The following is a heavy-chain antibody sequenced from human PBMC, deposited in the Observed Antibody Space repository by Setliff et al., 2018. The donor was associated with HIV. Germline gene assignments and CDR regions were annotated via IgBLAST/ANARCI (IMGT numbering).Heavy chain of an antibody. CDR3: ARGVHSGGSGWYNWYFDL. V-gene: IGHV1-69*06. J-gene: IGHJ2*01. CDR2: IIPTFDTA. Sequence: SVKVSCKASGGTFSRRAFSWVRQAPGQGLEWMGGIIPTFDTANYAQKFQGRVTITADKSTNTVYMELNSLRSEDTAMYYCARGVHSGGSGWYNWYFDLCGRGTLVTVSS. D-gene: IGHD6-19*01. CDR1: GGTFSRRA.